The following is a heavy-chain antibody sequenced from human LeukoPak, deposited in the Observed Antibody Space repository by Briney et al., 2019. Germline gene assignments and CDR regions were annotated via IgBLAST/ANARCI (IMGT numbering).Heavy chain of an antibody. D-gene: IGHD5-12*01. CDR3: ARGPSGYHNT. CDR2: ISTSSSYI. V-gene: IGHV3-21*01. J-gene: IGHJ4*02. Sequence: PGGSLRLSCAASGFTLSRYSMNWVRQAPGKGLEWVSSISTSSSYIYYADSVRDRFTISRDNAKNSLYLQMNSLRAEDTAVYYCARGPSGYHNTGGQGTLVTVSS. CDR1: GFTLSRYS.